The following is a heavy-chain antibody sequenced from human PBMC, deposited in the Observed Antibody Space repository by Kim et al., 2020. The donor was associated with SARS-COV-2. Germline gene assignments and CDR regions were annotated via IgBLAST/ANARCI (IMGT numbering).Heavy chain of an antibody. J-gene: IGHJ3*02. CDR3: ARDATMIVGGAFDI. Sequence: AQKFQGRVTITADESTSTAYMGLSSLRSEDTAVYYCARDATMIVGGAFDIWGQGTMVTVSS. D-gene: IGHD3-22*01. V-gene: IGHV1-69*01.